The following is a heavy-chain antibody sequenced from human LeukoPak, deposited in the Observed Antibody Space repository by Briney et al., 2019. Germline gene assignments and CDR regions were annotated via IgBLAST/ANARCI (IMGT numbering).Heavy chain of an antibody. CDR2: IYYSGTT. CDR1: GGSISNSYYY. J-gene: IGHJ4*02. Sequence: PSETLSLTCTVSGGSISNSYYYWGWIRQPPGKGLEWIGTIYYSGTTYYNPSLKSRVTISVDTPKNQFSLKLSSVTAADTPVYYCARLEGNSYGYPASFDFWGQGTLVTVSS. V-gene: IGHV4-39*01. D-gene: IGHD5-18*01. CDR3: ARLEGNSYGYPASFDF.